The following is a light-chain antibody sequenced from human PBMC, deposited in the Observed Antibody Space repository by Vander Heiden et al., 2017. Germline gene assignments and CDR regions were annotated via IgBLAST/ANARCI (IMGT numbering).Light chain of an antibody. Sequence: QSALTQPASVSGSPGPSITISCTGTSSDVGSYNLVSWYQKHPGKAPNLMIYEVSKRPSGVSNRFSGSKSGNTASLTISGHQAEDEADYYCCSYAGSSTFYVFGTGTKVTVL. CDR2: EVS. V-gene: IGLV2-23*02. CDR3: CSYAGSSTFYV. CDR1: SSDVGSYNL. J-gene: IGLJ1*01.